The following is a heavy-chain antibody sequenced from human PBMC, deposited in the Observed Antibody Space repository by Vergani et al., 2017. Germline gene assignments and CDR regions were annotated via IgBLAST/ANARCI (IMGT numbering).Heavy chain of an antibody. CDR2: ISSSSSYI. CDR3: AXDSASRYCSGGSCSPGADFDY. V-gene: IGHV3-21*01. Sequence: EVQLVESGGGLVKPGGSLRLSCAASGFTFSSYSMNWVRQAPGKGLEWVSSISSSSSYIYYADSVKGRFTISRDNAKNSLYLQMNSLRAEDTAVYYCAXDSASRYCSGGSCSPGADFDYWGQGTLVTVSS. D-gene: IGHD2-15*01. CDR1: GFTFSSYS. J-gene: IGHJ4*02.